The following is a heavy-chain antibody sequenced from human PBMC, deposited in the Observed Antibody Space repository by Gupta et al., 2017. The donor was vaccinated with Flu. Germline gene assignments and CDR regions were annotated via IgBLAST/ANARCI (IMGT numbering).Heavy chain of an antibody. CDR3: ARGARYSYDPGAYYYYGMDV. CDR2: INPNSGGT. Sequence: QVQLVQSGAEVKKPGASVKVSCKASGYTFTGYYMHWVAQAPGQGLEWMRWINPNSGGTNYAQKFQGWVTMTRDTSISTAYMELSRLRSDDTAVYYCARGARYSYDPGAYYYYGMDVWGQGTTVTVSS. V-gene: IGHV1-2*04. J-gene: IGHJ6*02. D-gene: IGHD5-18*01. CDR1: GYTFTGYY.